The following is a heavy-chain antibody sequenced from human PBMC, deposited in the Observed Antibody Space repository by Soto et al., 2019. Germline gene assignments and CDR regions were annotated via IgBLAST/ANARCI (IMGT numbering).Heavy chain of an antibody. Sequence: PGGSLRLSCAASGFTFSSYGMHWVRQAPGKGLEWAAVISYDGSNKYYADSVKGRFTISRDNSKNTLYLQMNSLRAEDTAVYYCAKTTTVNAFDIWGQGTMVTVSS. D-gene: IGHD4-17*01. V-gene: IGHV3-30*18. CDR2: ISYDGSNK. J-gene: IGHJ3*02. CDR1: GFTFSSYG. CDR3: AKTTTVNAFDI.